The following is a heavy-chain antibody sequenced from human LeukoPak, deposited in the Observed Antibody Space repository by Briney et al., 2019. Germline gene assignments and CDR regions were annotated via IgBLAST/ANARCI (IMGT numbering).Heavy chain of an antibody. Sequence: PGGSLRLSCVASRFTFSSFWMSRVRQAPGKGLEWVANIKQDESEKYYVDSVKGRFTISRDNAKNSLYLQMDSLRAEDTAIYYCARGSSSRNVGYFDYWGQGTLVTVSS. CDR1: RFTFSSFW. CDR2: IKQDESEK. J-gene: IGHJ4*02. CDR3: ARGSSSRNVGYFDY. V-gene: IGHV3-7*04. D-gene: IGHD3-10*01.